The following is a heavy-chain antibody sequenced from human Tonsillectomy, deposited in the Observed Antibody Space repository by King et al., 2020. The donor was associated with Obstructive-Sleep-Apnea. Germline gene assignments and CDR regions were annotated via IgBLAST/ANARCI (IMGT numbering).Heavy chain of an antibody. V-gene: IGHV4-4*02. CDR3: ARVTWRPSYYGMDV. CDR2: IHHSGST. D-gene: IGHD5-24*01. Sequence: HVQLQESGPGLVKPSGTLSLTCAVFGGSISSTNWWSWVRQPPGKGLEWIGEIHHSGSTNSNPSLKSRVTISVDKSKNQFSLKLNSVTAADTAVYYCARVTWRPSYYGMDVWGQGTTVTVSS. CDR1: GGSISSTNW. J-gene: IGHJ6*02.